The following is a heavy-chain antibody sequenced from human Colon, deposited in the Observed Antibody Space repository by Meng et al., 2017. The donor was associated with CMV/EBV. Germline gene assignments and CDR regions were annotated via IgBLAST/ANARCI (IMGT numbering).Heavy chain of an antibody. D-gene: IGHD6-13*01. J-gene: IGHJ4*02. V-gene: IGHV4-39*02. Sequence: QVQLQESGPSLVKPSETLSLTCTVSGGSISSPSYYWAWVRQPPGKGLEWIGSIYYTGGTFYSPSLKSRVTIPIDTSKNHFSLKLNSVTAADTAMYYCTRETGGSSLAYWGQGILVTVSS. CDR3: TRETGGSSLAY. CDR2: IYYTGGT. CDR1: GGSISSPSYY.